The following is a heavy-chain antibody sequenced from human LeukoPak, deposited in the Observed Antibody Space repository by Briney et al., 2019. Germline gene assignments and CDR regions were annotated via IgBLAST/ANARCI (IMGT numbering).Heavy chain of an antibody. CDR1: GGTFSSYA. J-gene: IGHJ4*02. V-gene: IGHV1-69*06. CDR2: IIPIFGTA. Sequence: SVKVSCKASGGTFSSYAISWVRQAPGQGLEWMGGIIPIFGTANYAQKFQGRVTITADKSTSTAYMELSSLRSEDTAVYYCAREGGYSYGYFDYWGQGTLVTVSS. CDR3: AREGGYSYGYFDY. D-gene: IGHD5-18*01.